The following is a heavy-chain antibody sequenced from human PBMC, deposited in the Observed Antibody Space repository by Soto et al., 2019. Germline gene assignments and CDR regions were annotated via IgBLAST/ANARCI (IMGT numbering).Heavy chain of an antibody. CDR1: GDTFTANY. CDR3: ARGFRTTGTTCRCGMDV. V-gene: IGHV1-2*02. CDR2: INPKSGGT. D-gene: IGHD1-1*01. J-gene: IGHJ6*02. Sequence: ASVKVSCKASGDTFTANYIHWVRQAPGQGFEWMGWINPKSGGTKFPQKFQGRVTMTRDTSLSTVYMELGRLRSDDTAVYYCARGFRTTGTTCRCGMDVWGQGTTVTVSS.